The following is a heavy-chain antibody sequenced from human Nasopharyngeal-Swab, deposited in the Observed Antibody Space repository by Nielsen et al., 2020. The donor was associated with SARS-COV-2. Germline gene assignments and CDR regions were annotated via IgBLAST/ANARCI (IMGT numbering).Heavy chain of an antibody. V-gene: IGHV4-34*01. J-gene: IGHJ2*01. CDR1: GGSFSGYY. Sequence: SETLSLTCAVYGGSFSGYYWSWIRQPPGQGLEWIGEINHSGSTNSNPPLKSRVTISVDTSKNQFSLKLSSVTAAATAVYYCARGRYGMATIIWYFDLWGRGTLVTVSS. CDR2: INHSGST. D-gene: IGHD5-24*01. CDR3: ARGRYGMATIIWYFDL.